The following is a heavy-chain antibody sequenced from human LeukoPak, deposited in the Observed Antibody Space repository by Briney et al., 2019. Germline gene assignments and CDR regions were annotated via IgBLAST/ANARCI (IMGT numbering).Heavy chain of an antibody. CDR1: GFTFNNYD. CDR2: IRDDGNNK. D-gene: IGHD6-13*01. CDR3: AKSGGASSWYGYYFDY. Sequence: GGSLRLSCAASGFTFNNYDMQWVRQAPGKGLECVAFIRDDGNNKYYADSVRGRFTISRDNSKNTLYLQMNSLRAEDTAVYYCAKSGGASSWYGYYFDYWGQGTLVTVSS. V-gene: IGHV3-30*02. J-gene: IGHJ4*02.